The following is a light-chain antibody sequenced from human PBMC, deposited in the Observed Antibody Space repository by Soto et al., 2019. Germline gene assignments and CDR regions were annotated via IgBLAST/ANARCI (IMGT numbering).Light chain of an antibody. CDR1: SSNIGTNY. Sequence: QPVLTQPPSASGTPGQRVTISCSGSSSNIGTNYVYWYQQLPGTAPKLLIYRNNQRPSGVPDRFSGSKSGTSASLAISGLRSDDEADYYCAAWDDSLSGGGFGGGTKVTVL. J-gene: IGLJ3*02. CDR3: AAWDDSLSGGG. CDR2: RNN. V-gene: IGLV1-47*01.